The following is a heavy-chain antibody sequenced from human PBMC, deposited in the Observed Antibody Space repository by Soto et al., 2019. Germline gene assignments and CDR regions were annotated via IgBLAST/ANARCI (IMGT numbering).Heavy chain of an antibody. V-gene: IGHV4-59*01. CDR1: GGSISSYY. Sequence: SETLSLTCTVSGGSISSYYWSWIRQPPGKGLEWIGYIYYSGSTNYNPSLKSRVTISVDTSKNQFSLKLSSVTAADTAVYYCARSEQGIAAAGTFAQDHWGQGTLVTVSS. D-gene: IGHD6-13*01. CDR3: ARSEQGIAAAGTFAQDH. CDR2: IYYSGST. J-gene: IGHJ4*02.